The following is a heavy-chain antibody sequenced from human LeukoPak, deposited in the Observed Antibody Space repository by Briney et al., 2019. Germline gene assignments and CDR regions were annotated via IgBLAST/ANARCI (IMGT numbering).Heavy chain of an antibody. Sequence: GGSLRLSCAASGFTFSRYWMSWVRQAPGKGLEWVSYISSSGSTIYYADSVKGRFTISRGNAKNSLYLQMNSLRAEDTAVYYCARDLYCSGGSCYAPPVWGQGTMVTVSS. J-gene: IGHJ3*01. CDR3: ARDLYCSGGSCYAPPV. V-gene: IGHV3-48*03. CDR2: ISSSGSTI. D-gene: IGHD2-15*01. CDR1: GFTFSRYW.